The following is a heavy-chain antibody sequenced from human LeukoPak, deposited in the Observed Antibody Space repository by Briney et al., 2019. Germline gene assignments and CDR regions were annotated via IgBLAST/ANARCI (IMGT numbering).Heavy chain of an antibody. CDR1: GFTFINYA. Sequence: QSGGSLRLSRAASGFTFINYAVHWVRQAPGKGLEWVASINHNGNVNYYVDSVKGRFTISRDNAKNSLYLQMSNLRAEDTAVYFCARGGGLDVWGQGATVTASS. J-gene: IGHJ6*02. CDR2: INHNGNVN. D-gene: IGHD3-16*01. V-gene: IGHV3-7*03. CDR3: ARGGGLDV.